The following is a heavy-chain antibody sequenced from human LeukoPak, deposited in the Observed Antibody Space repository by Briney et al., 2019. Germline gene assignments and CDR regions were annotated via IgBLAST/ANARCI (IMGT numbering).Heavy chain of an antibody. D-gene: IGHD1-26*01. CDR3: ARLPLVGATPYDY. CDR1: GFTFSSYA. V-gene: IGHV4-59*08. CDR2: IYYSGST. Sequence: PGGSLRLSCAASGFTFSSYAMSWIRQPPGKGLEWIGYIYYSGSTNYNPSLKSRVTISVDTSKNQFSLKLSSVTAADTAVYYCARLPLVGATPYDYWGQGTLVTVSS. J-gene: IGHJ4*02.